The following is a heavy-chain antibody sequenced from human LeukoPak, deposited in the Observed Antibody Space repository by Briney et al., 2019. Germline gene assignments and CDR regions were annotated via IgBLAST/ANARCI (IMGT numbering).Heavy chain of an antibody. CDR1: GYTFTNYA. D-gene: IGHD6-25*01. CDR3: ARGIHSGAWLTDY. V-gene: IGHV1-3*02. CDR2: SNGANGNT. Sequence: GASVKVSCKASGYTFTNYAIHWVRQAPGRRLEWMGWSNGANGNTEYSPAFQGRVSITRDTSASTAYMELSSLSSEDMAIHYCARGIHSGAWLTDYWGQGTLVTVS. J-gene: IGHJ4*02.